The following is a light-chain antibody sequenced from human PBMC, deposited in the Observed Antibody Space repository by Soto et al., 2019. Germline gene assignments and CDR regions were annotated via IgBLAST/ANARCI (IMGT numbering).Light chain of an antibody. Sequence: DIPMTQSPSTLSASVGDRVTITCRASQSISTWLAWYQQKPGKAPNLLIYKASNLEIGVPSRFSGSGSGTEFTLTISRLQPDDFATYYCQQYNTYPYTFGQGTKLEIK. V-gene: IGKV1-5*03. CDR1: QSISTW. CDR2: KAS. CDR3: QQYNTYPYT. J-gene: IGKJ2*01.